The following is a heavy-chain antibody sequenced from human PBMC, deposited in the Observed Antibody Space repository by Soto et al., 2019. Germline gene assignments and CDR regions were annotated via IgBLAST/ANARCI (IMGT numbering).Heavy chain of an antibody. J-gene: IGHJ6*02. V-gene: IGHV5-51*01. CDR2: IYPGDSDT. CDR1: RYSFTSYW. CDR3: AKSYYDFWSGPPMVGMDV. Sequence: GEPLQVYCKGSRYSFTSYWIGWVRQMPGKGLEWMGIIYPGDSDTRYSPSFQGQFTISADKTISTAYLQWSSLKASDTAMYYCAKSYYDFWSGPPMVGMDVWGQGTTVTVS. D-gene: IGHD3-3*01.